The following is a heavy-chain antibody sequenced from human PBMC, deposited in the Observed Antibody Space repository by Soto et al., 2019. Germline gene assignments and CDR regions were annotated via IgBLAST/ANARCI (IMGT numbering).Heavy chain of an antibody. CDR1: SGSISSSNW. J-gene: IGHJ4*02. CDR2: IYHSGST. V-gene: IGHV4-4*02. CDR3: ARYNCAPSSFDY. Sequence: QVQLQESGPGLVKPSGTLSLTCAVSSGSISSSNWWSWVRQPPGKGLEWLGQIYHSGSTNYNPSPQRRVPLSVDKAKNQFSLKLSSVTAADTAVYYCARYNCAPSSFDYWGPGTLVSVSS. D-gene: IGHD1-1*01.